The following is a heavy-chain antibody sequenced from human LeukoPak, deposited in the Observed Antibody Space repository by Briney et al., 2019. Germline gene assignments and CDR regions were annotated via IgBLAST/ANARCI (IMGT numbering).Heavy chain of an antibody. D-gene: IGHD5-18*01. V-gene: IGHV3-23*01. CDR2: ISGSGGST. Sequence: GGSLRLSCAASGFTFSSYAMSWVRQAPGKGLEWVSAISGSGGSTYYADSVKGRFTVSRDNSKNTLYLQMNSLRAEDTAVYYCAKTRGYSYGLDYWGQGTLVTVSS. J-gene: IGHJ4*02. CDR3: AKTRGYSYGLDY. CDR1: GFTFSSYA.